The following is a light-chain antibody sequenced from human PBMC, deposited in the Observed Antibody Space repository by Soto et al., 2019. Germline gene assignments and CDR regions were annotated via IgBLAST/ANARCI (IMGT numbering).Light chain of an antibody. V-gene: IGKV3-20*01. CDR2: GAS. Sequence: EIVLTQSPGTLSLSPGERATLSCRASQSVSSNYLAWYQQKPGQAPRLLIDGASSRATGIPDRFSGSGSGTDFTLTISRLEPEDFAVYYCHQYGGSPRTFGQGTKVDIK. J-gene: IGKJ1*01. CDR1: QSVSSNY. CDR3: HQYGGSPRT.